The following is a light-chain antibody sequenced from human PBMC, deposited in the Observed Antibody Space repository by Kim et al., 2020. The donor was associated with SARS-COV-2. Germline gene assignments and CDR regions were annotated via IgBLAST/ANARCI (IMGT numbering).Light chain of an antibody. CDR2: WAS. J-gene: IGKJ2*01. CDR3: QQYYSSPFT. Sequence: DIAVTQSPDSLAVSLGERATINCKSSQSVLDRSNNQIYLAWYQQKPGQPPKLLISWASIRESGVPDRISSSWSGTDFTLTISSLQAEDVALYYCQQYYSSPFTFGQGTKLEI. CDR1: QSVLDRSNNQIY. V-gene: IGKV4-1*01.